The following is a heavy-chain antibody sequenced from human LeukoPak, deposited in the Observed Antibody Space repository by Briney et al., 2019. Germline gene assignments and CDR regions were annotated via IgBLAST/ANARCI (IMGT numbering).Heavy chain of an antibody. Sequence: GESLQISCKGSGYSFTSYWIGWVRQLPGKGLEWMGIINPGDSDTRYSPSFQGQVTISADKSISTAYLQWSSLKASDTAMYYCARHYDYGDYSAFDYWGQGTLVTVSS. J-gene: IGHJ4*02. CDR1: GYSFTSYW. CDR2: INPGDSDT. D-gene: IGHD4-17*01. CDR3: ARHYDYGDYSAFDY. V-gene: IGHV5-51*01.